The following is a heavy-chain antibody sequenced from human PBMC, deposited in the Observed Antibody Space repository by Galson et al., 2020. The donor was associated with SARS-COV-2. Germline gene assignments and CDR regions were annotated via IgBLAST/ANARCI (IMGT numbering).Heavy chain of an antibody. V-gene: IGHV3-72*01. Sequence: QLGESLKISCAASGFTFSDYSMDWVRQAPGKGLEWVGRSRKKDTSYTTTYAASVKDRFTISRDDSKNSLYLQMSSLKTEDTAVYYCATLGVSAWGQGTLVTVSS. CDR2: SRKKDTSYTT. D-gene: IGHD2-8*01. CDR1: GFTFSDYS. CDR3: ATLGVSA. J-gene: IGHJ5*02.